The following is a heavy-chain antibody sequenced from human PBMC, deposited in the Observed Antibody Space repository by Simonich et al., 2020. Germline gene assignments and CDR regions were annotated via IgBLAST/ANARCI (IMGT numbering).Heavy chain of an antibody. CDR1: GGSISSSSYY. CDR2: IYYSGGT. J-gene: IGHJ3*02. V-gene: IGHV4-39*01. D-gene: IGHD6-13*01. CDR3: ARHAGFAFDI. Sequence: QLQLQESGPGLVKPSETLSLTCTVSGGSISSSSYYWGWIRQPPGKGLEWIGSIYYSGGTYYTPSPKSRVTISVYTSKNQFSLKLSSVTAADTAVYYCARHAGFAFDIWGQGTMVTVSS.